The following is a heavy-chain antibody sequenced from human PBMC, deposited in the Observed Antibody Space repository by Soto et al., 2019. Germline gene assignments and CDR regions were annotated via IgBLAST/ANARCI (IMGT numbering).Heavy chain of an antibody. CDR2: IIPIFGTA. J-gene: IGHJ4*02. CDR3: AMYYYDSSGYKAGFDY. Sequence: ASVKVSCKASGGTFSSYAISWVRQAPGQGLEWMGGIIPIFGTANYAQKFQGRVTITADESTSTAYMELSSLRSEDTAVYYCAMYYYDSSGYKAGFDYWGQGTLVTVSS. CDR1: GGTFSSYA. V-gene: IGHV1-69*13. D-gene: IGHD3-22*01.